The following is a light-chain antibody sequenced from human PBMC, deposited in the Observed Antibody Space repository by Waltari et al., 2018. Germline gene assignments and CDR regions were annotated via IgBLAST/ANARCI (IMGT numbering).Light chain of an antibody. V-gene: IGKV4-1*01. Sequence: DLVITQSPDSLAVSLGERATINCKSSQSLLYSSKNKNYLAWYQQKLGQPPKLLFYWASTRESGVPDRFSGSGSGTDFTLTISSLQAEDVAVYYCQQYYGTPPYTFGQGTKLEIK. CDR1: QSLLYSSKNKNY. CDR2: WAS. CDR3: QQYYGTPPYT. J-gene: IGKJ2*01.